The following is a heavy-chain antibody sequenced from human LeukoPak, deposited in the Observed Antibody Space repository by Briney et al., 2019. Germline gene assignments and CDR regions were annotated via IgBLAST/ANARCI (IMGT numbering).Heavy chain of an antibody. CDR3: AKYGLAGSGRYHDAFDM. CDR1: GYIFRRYW. Sequence: PGGSLRLSCAASGYIFRRYWVSWVRQAPGRGLEWVANINEDGSQKNYVDSVKGRFIISRDNAKNSLYLQMNSLKVEDTAVYYCAKYGLAGSGRYHDAFDMWGQGTVVTVSS. J-gene: IGHJ3*02. D-gene: IGHD3-10*01. V-gene: IGHV3-7*05. CDR2: INEDGSQK.